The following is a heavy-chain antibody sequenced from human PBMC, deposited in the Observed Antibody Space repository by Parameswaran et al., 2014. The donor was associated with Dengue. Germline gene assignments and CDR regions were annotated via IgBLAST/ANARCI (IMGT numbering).Heavy chain of an antibody. CDR3: AKWKNSGSYYVVSWDYYYMDV. V-gene: IGHV3-23*01. D-gene: IGHD1-26*01. CDR2: ISGSGGST. J-gene: IGHJ6*03. Sequence: GSLRLSCAASRFTFSSYAMSWVRQAPGKGLEWVSAISGSGGSTYYADSVKGRFTISRDNSKNTLYLQMNSLRAEGTTVYYCAKWKNSGSYYVVSWDYYYMDVWGKGTTVTVSS. CDR1: RFTFSSYA.